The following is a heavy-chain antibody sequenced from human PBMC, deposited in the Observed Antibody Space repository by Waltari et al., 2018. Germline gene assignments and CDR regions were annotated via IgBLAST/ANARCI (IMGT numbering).Heavy chain of an antibody. CDR2: IRYDGSNK. CDR1: GFTFSSYG. CDR3: AKGTRPEDGMDV. J-gene: IGHJ6*02. Sequence: QVQLVESGGGVVQPGGSLRLSCAASGFTFSSYGMHWVRQAPGKGLEWVAFIRYDGSNKYYADSVKCRFTISRDNSKNTLYLQMNSLRAEDTAVYYCAKGTRPEDGMDVWGQGTTVTVSS. V-gene: IGHV3-30*02.